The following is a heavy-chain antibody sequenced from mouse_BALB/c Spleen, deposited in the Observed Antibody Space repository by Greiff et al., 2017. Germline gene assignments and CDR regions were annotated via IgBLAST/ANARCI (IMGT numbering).Heavy chain of an antibody. D-gene: IGHD2-1*01. CDR3: ARVYYGNYTWFAY. V-gene: IGHV5-6-3*01. CDR2: INSNGGST. J-gene: IGHJ3*01. Sequence: EVQVVESGGGLVQPGGSLKLSCAASGFTFSSYGMSWVRQTPDKRLELVATINSNGGSTYYPDSVKGRFTISRDNAKNTLYLQMSSLKSEDTAMYYCARVYYGNYTWFAYWGQGTLVTVSA. CDR1: GFTFSSYG.